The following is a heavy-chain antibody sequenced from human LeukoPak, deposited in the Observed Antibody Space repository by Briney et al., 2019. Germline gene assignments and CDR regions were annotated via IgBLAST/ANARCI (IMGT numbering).Heavy chain of an antibody. CDR1: GFIFSDYS. Sequence: GGSLRLSCAASGFIFSDYSMTWVRQTPGKRLEWVSSIDSTSTYIYYVDSVKGRFTVSRDNAKRALYLQMNSLTAEDTATYYCARNFDYYGTGTYNDWWGQGTLVTVSS. CDR3: ARNFDYYGTGTYNDW. V-gene: IGHV3-21*01. D-gene: IGHD3-10*01. CDR2: IDSTSTYI. J-gene: IGHJ4*02.